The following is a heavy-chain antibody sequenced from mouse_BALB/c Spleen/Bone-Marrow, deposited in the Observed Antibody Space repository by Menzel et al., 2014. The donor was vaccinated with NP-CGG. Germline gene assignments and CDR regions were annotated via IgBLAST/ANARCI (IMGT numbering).Heavy chain of an antibody. D-gene: IGHD2-1*01. V-gene: IGHV7-3*02. J-gene: IGHJ1*01. Sequence: EVMLVESGGGSEQPGGSLRLSCATSGFTLTDYYMSWVRQPPGKALEWLGFIRNKAKGSTTDYSASVKGRFTISRDNSQSILYLQMNTLRPEDSATYYCARDIEGNYSYWFLDIGGASTTHTVSS. CDR3: ARDIEGNYSYWFLDI. CDR1: GFTLTDYY. CDR2: IRNKAKGSTT.